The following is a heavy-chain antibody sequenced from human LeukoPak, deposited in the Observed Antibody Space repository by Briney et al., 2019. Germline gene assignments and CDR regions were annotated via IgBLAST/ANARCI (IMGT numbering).Heavy chain of an antibody. J-gene: IGHJ6*03. D-gene: IGHD6-25*01. CDR3: ARDRPYRLARLDPVYYYYMDV. V-gene: IGHV1-2*02. CDR2: INPNSGGT. Sequence: ASVKVSCKASGYTFTGYYMHWVRQAPGQGLEWMGWINPNSGGTNYAQKFQGRVTMTRDTSISTAYMELSRLRSDDTAVYYCARDRPYRLARLDPVYYYYMDVWGKGTTVTVSS. CDR1: GYTFTGYY.